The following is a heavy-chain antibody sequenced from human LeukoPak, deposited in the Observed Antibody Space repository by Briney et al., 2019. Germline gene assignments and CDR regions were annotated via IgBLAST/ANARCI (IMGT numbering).Heavy chain of an antibody. CDR3: ARRGPAGAYYYYGMDV. CDR1: GGSISSYY. Sequence: PSETLSLTCTVSGGSISSYYWSWIRQPPGKGLEWIGYIYYSGSTNYNPSLKSRVTISVDTSKNQFSLKLSSVTAADTAVYYCARRGPAGAYYYYGMDVWGQGTTVTVSS. J-gene: IGHJ6*02. CDR2: IYYSGST. D-gene: IGHD3-10*01. V-gene: IGHV4-59*08.